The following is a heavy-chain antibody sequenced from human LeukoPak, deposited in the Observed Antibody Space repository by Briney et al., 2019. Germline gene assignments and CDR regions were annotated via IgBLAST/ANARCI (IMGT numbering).Heavy chain of an antibody. V-gene: IGHV4-34*01. D-gene: IGHD3-16*01. CDR3: ARVDYDSSPLFDY. CDR2: INHSGST. Sequence: SETLSLTCAVYGGSFSGYYWSWIRQPPGKGLEWIGEINHSGSTNHNPSLKSRVTISVDTSKNQFSLKLSSVTAADTAVYYCARVDYDSSPLFDYWGQGTLVTVSS. J-gene: IGHJ4*02. CDR1: GGSFSGYY.